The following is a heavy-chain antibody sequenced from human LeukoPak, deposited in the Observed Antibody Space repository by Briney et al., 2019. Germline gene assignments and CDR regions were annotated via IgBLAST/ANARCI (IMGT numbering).Heavy chain of an antibody. CDR3: AREKDWFDP. CDR2: IIPILGIA. V-gene: IGHV1-69*04. J-gene: IGHJ5*02. CDR1: GGTFSSYA. Sequence: ASVKVSCKASGGTFSSYAISWVRQAPGQGLEWMGRIIPILGIANYAQKLQGRVTMTTDTSTSTAYMELRSLRSDDTAVYYCAREKDWFDPWGQGTLVTVSS.